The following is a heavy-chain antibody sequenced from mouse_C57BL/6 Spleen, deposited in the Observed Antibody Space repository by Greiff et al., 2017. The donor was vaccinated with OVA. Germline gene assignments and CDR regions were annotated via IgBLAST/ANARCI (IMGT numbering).Heavy chain of an antibody. Sequence: EVKLQESGEGLVKPGGSLKLSCAASGFTFSSYAMSWVRQTPEKRLEWVAYISSGGDYIYYADTVKGRFTISRDNARNTLYLQMSSLKSEDTAMYYCTRDGGGSSGYGFAYWGQGTLVTVSA. CDR2: ISSGGDYI. CDR1: GFTFSSYA. V-gene: IGHV5-9-1*02. D-gene: IGHD3-2*02. J-gene: IGHJ3*01. CDR3: TRDGGGSSGYGFAY.